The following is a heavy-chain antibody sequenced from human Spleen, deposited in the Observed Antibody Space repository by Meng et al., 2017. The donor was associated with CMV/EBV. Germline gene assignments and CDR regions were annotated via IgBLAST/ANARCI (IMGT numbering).Heavy chain of an antibody. V-gene: IGHV1-69*10. J-gene: IGHJ5*02. D-gene: IGHD3-10*01. CDR1: GGPFSNYA. CDR2: IIPIIDMT. CDR3: ARAGGSRIITGWFDP. Sequence: SGGPFSNYAISWVRQAPGQGLEWMGGIIPIIDMTKYAQDFQGRVTISADKSTNTAYMELRNLRSEDTAVYYCARAGGSRIITGWFDPWGQGTLVTVSS.